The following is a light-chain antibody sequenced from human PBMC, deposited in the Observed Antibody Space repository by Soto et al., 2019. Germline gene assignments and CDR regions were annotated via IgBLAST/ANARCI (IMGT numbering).Light chain of an antibody. Sequence: DIQMTQSPSTLSSSVGDRVTITCRASQRISSWLAWYQQKPGKAPKLLIYDASNLESGVPSMFSGSGYGTEFTISISSLKPDDFATYYCQQDNNYPSTFGQGTKVEIK. J-gene: IGKJ1*01. V-gene: IGKV1-5*01. CDR3: QQDNNYPST. CDR1: QRISSW. CDR2: DAS.